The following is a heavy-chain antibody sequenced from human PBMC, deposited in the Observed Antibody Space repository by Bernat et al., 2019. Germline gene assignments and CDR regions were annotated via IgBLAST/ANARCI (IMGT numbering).Heavy chain of an antibody. Sequence: EVQLLESGGGLVQPGGSLRLSCAASGFTFSSYAMTWVRQAPGKGLEWVSGINWNGGSTGYADSVTGRFTISRDNAKNSLYLQMNSLRAEDTALYYCAREEAAPIDYWGQGTLVTVSS. J-gene: IGHJ4*02. CDR3: AREEAAPIDY. CDR1: GFTFSSYA. V-gene: IGHV3-20*04. CDR2: INWNGGST. D-gene: IGHD6-13*01.